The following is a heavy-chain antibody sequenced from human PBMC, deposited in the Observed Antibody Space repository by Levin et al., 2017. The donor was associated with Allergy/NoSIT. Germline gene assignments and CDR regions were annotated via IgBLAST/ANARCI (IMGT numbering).Heavy chain of an antibody. J-gene: IGHJ6*02. D-gene: IGHD4-11*01. CDR1: GFTFSSYA. Sequence: ASVKVSCAASGFTFSSYAMSWVRQAPGKGLEWVSGISGSGGSTYYADSVKGRFTISRDNSKNTLYLQMNSLRAEDTAVYYCAKPTVSGSPHEEYGMDVWGQGTTVTVSS. CDR2: ISGSGGST. CDR3: AKPTVSGSPHEEYGMDV. V-gene: IGHV3-23*01.